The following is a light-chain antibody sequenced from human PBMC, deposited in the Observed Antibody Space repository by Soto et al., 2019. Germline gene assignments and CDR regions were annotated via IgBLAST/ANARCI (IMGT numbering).Light chain of an antibody. J-gene: IGKJ1*01. Sequence: DIQMTQSPSSLSASVGDRVTITCRASQSISIYLNWYQQKPGKAPQLLIYAASNLHSGVPSRFSGSGSGTDFTLTISSLQPEDFAAYFCQQSYDTPWTFGQGTKVEIK. CDR2: AAS. CDR3: QQSYDTPWT. CDR1: QSISIY. V-gene: IGKV1-39*01.